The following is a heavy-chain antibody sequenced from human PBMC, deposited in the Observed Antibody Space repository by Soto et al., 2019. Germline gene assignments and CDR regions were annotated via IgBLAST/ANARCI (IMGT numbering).Heavy chain of an antibody. D-gene: IGHD2-2*01. J-gene: IGHJ4*01. CDR2: IHYRGKT. V-gene: IGHV4-31*03. CDR3: ARCRDASGFDA. CDR1: GGSINSGGYY. Sequence: QVQLQESGPGLVKPSETLSLTCNVSGGSINSGGYYWGWIRQHPAKGLEWIGYIHYRGKTSYNPSLMLRGSISRDTSGHYFSLKLNSVPVAETGVYYWARCRDASGFDAWGHGILVTVAS.